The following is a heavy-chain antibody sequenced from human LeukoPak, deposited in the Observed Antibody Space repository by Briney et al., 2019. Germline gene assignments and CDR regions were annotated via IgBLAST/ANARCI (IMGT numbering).Heavy chain of an antibody. CDR1: GFTFSNYN. D-gene: IGHD3-3*01. J-gene: IGHJ4*02. V-gene: IGHV3-48*01. Sequence: PGGSLRLSCAASGFTFSNYNMNWVRRAPGKGLEWVSYIGSSVSTRYYADSVKGRFTISRDNGKHSLYLQMNNLRAEDTALYYCAREGSDFWSGYSKGYFDYWGQGTLVTVSS. CDR2: IGSSVSTR. CDR3: AREGSDFWSGYSKGYFDY.